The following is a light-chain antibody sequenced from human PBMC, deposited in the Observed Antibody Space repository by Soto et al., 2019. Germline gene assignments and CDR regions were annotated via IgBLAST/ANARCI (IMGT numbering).Light chain of an antibody. V-gene: IGLV3-21*04. J-gene: IGLJ2*01. CDR1: NIGSES. Sequence: SYELTQPPSVSVAPGQTAKITCGGNNIGSESVHWYQQKPGQAPVPVIYYDNDRPSGIPERFSGSNSGNTATLTISGVEAGDEADYYCQVWVDSSDHPVFGGGTKLTVL. CDR3: QVWVDSSDHPV. CDR2: YDN.